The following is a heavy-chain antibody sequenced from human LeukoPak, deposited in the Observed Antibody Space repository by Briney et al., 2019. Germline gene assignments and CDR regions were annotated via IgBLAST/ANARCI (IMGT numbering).Heavy chain of an antibody. J-gene: IGHJ4*02. CDR3: ARELGYCSSTSCYAFFDY. Sequence: SGGSLRLSCAASGFTFDDYGMSWVRQAPGKGLEWVSGINWNGGSTGYADSVKGRFTISRDNSKNTLYLQMNSLRVEDTAVYYCARELGYCSSTSCYAFFDYWGQGTLVTVSS. V-gene: IGHV3-20*04. CDR2: INWNGGST. CDR1: GFTFDDYG. D-gene: IGHD2-2*01.